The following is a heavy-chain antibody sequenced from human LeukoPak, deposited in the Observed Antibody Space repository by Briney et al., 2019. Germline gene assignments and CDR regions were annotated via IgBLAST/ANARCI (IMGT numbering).Heavy chain of an antibody. CDR2: MNPNSGNT. Sequence: ASVKVSCKASGYTFTSYDINWVRQATGQGLEWMGWMNPNSGNTGYAQKFQGRVTITRNTSISTAYMELSSLRSEDTAVYYCARGREVYWFGELEFDYWGQGTLVTVSS. CDR1: GYTFTSYD. D-gene: IGHD3-10*01. CDR3: ARGREVYWFGELEFDY. J-gene: IGHJ4*02. V-gene: IGHV1-8*03.